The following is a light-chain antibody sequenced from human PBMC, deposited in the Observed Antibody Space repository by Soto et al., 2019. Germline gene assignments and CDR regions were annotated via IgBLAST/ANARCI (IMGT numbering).Light chain of an antibody. Sequence: ETVLTQSPGTLSLSPGERATLSCRASQSVTSSSLAWYQQKVGRAPRVLIYGASNRATGIPDRFSGSGSGTDFTLTISRLEPEDFAVYYCQQYGSSGTFGQGTKVDIK. CDR2: GAS. V-gene: IGKV3-20*01. J-gene: IGKJ1*01. CDR3: QQYGSSGT. CDR1: QSVTSSS.